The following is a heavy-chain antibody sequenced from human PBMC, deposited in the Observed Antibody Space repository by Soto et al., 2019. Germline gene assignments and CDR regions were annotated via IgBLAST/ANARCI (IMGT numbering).Heavy chain of an antibody. CDR1: GYTFTGYY. J-gene: IGHJ4*02. CDR2: INPNSGGT. D-gene: IGHD5-18*01. V-gene: IGHV1-2*04. Sequence: QVQLVQSGAEVKKPGASVKVSCKASGYTFTGYYMRWVRQAPGQGLEWIGWINPNSGGTNYAQKFQGWVTMTRDTSISTAYMELSRLRSDDTAVYYCARDRTAMATGVALYYFYYWGQGTLVTVSS. CDR3: ARDRTAMATGVALYYFYY.